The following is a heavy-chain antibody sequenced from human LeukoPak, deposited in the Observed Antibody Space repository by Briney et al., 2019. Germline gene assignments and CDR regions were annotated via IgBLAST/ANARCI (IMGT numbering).Heavy chain of an antibody. Sequence: SETLSLTCAVYGGSFSGYYWSWIRQPPGKGLEWIGEINHSGSTNYNPSLKSRVTISVDTSKNQFSLKLSSVTAADTAVYYCARGPLDYGGNDAFDIWGQGTMVTVSS. J-gene: IGHJ3*02. CDR2: INHSGST. CDR3: ARGPLDYGGNDAFDI. V-gene: IGHV4-34*01. CDR1: GGSFSGYY. D-gene: IGHD4-23*01.